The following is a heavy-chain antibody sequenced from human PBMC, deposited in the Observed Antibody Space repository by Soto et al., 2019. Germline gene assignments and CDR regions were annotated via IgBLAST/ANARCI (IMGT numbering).Heavy chain of an antibody. J-gene: IGHJ5*02. Sequence: GGSLRLSCAASGFTFSSYWMSWVRQAPGKGLEWVANIKQDGSEKYYVDSVKGRFTISRDNAKNSLYLQMNSLRAEDTAVYYCARDLGSSWYHWFDPWGQGTLVTVS. V-gene: IGHV3-7*01. CDR3: ARDLGSSWYHWFDP. D-gene: IGHD6-13*01. CDR2: IKQDGSEK. CDR1: GFTFSSYW.